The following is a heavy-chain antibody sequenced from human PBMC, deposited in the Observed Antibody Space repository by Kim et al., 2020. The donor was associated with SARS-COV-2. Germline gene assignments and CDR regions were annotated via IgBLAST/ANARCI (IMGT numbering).Heavy chain of an antibody. J-gene: IGHJ4*02. CDR1: GFTFSSYG. CDR2: IWYDGSTK. Sequence: GGSLSLSCAASGFTFSSYGMHWVRQAPGKGLEWVAVIWYDGSTKYYENSVKGRFTISRDNSKNTLYLQMNGLRAEDTAVYYCARASDWLVDYWGQGTLVTVSS. V-gene: IGHV3-33*01. D-gene: IGHD3-9*01. CDR3: ARASDWLVDY.